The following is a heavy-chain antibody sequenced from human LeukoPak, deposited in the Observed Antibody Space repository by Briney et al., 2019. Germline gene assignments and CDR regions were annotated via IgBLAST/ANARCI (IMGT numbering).Heavy chain of an antibody. V-gene: IGHV1-69*01. Sequence: GSSVKLSCKASGGTFSSYAISWVRQAPGQGLEWMGGIIPIFGTANYAQKFQGRVTITADESTSTAYMELSSLRSEDTAVYYCARDLGRDGYNGAFDIWGQGTMVTVSS. CDR3: ARDLGRDGYNGAFDI. CDR1: GGTFSSYA. D-gene: IGHD5-24*01. J-gene: IGHJ3*02. CDR2: IIPIFGTA.